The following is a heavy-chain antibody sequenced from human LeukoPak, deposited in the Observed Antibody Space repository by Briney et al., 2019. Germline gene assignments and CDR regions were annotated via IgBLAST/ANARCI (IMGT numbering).Heavy chain of an antibody. CDR2: ISSSSTTI. D-gene: IGHD1-7*01. Sequence: GGSLRLSCAASGFIFSSYSMNWVRQAPGKGLEWLSYISSSSTTIYYADSVKGRFTISKDNAKNSLYLQMNSLKAEDTAVYYCARNRFPITGTTNNYYYMDVWGKGTTVTVSS. V-gene: IGHV3-48*04. J-gene: IGHJ6*03. CDR1: GFIFSSYS. CDR3: ARNRFPITGTTNNYYYMDV.